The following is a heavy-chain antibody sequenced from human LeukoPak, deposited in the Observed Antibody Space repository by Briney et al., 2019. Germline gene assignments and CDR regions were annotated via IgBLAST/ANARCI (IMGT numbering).Heavy chain of an antibody. V-gene: IGHV3-30*04. CDR3: ARRGYSSGYTFDY. J-gene: IGHJ4*02. Sequence: PGGSLRLSCAASGFTFSTYTMHWVRQTPGKRLEWVAIISYDGSDKYYADSVKGRFTISRDNSKNTLYLQMNSLRTEDTAVYYCARRGYSSGYTFDYWGQGTLVTVSS. D-gene: IGHD6-19*01. CDR2: ISYDGSDK. CDR1: GFTFSTYT.